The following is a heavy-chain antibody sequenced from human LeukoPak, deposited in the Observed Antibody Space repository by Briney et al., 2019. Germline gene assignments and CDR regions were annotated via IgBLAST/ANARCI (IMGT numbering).Heavy chain of an antibody. D-gene: IGHD7-27*01. CDR2: ISPGGGPT. CDR1: GFPFSSHG. Sequence: GGSLRLSCAGSGFPFSSHGMNWVRQAPGKGLEWVSGISPGGGPTYYADSVRGRFTISRDDSKNSLYLQMNSLRAEDTAVYYCARDLNWETYWGQGTLVSVSS. J-gene: IGHJ4*02. V-gene: IGHV3-23*01. CDR3: ARDLNWETY.